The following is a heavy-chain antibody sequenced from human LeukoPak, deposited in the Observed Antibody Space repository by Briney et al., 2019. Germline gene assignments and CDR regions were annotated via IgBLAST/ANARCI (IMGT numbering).Heavy chain of an antibody. CDR1: GFTFSSYS. CDR2: ISSSSSTI. Sequence: PGGSLRLSCAASGFTFSSYSMNWVRQAPGKGLEWVSYISSSSSTIYYADSVKGRFTISRDNAKNSLYLQMNSLRAEDTALYYCAKDMGQWLALFDYWGQGTLVTVSS. J-gene: IGHJ4*02. CDR3: AKDMGQWLALFDY. D-gene: IGHD6-19*01. V-gene: IGHV3-48*01.